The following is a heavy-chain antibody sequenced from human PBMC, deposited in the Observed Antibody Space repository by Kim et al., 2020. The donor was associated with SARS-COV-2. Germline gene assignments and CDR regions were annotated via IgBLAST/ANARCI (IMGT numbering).Heavy chain of an antibody. D-gene: IGHD1-26*01. CDR2: ISWNSGSI. CDR3: AKDMEVGWEPDHYFDY. J-gene: IGHJ4*01. CDR1: GFTFDDYA. V-gene: IGHV3-9*01. Sequence: GGSLRLSCAASGFTFDDYAMHWVRQAPGKGLEWVSGISWNSGSIGYADSVKGRFTISRDNAKNSLYLQMNSLSAEDTALYYCAKDMEVGWEPDHYFDYWG.